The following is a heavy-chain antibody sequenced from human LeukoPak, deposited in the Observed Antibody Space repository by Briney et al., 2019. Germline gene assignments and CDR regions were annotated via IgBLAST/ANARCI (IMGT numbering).Heavy chain of an antibody. Sequence: GRSLRLSCAASGFTFSSYGMPWVRQAPGKGLEWVAVISYDGSNKYYADSVKGRFTISRDNSKNTLYLQMNSLRAEDTAVYYCAKCEVGTSGSYYNDYYYYGMDVWGQGTTVTVSS. CDR3: AKCEVGTSGSYYNDYYYYGMDV. CDR2: ISYDGSNK. J-gene: IGHJ6*02. V-gene: IGHV3-30*18. CDR1: GFTFSSYG. D-gene: IGHD3-10*01.